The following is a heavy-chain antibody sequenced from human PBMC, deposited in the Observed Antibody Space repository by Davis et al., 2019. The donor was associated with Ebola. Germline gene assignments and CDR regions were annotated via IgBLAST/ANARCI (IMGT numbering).Heavy chain of an antibody. CDR3: ARGGVLWFGEPGSYYFDY. V-gene: IGHV1-46*01. CDR2: INPSGGST. CDR1: GYTFTSYY. D-gene: IGHD3-10*01. Sequence: ASVKVSCKASGYTFTSYYMHWVRQAPGQGLEWMGIINPSGGSTSYAQKFQGRVTMTRDTSISTAYMELSRLRSDDTAVYYCARGGVLWFGEPGSYYFDYWGQGTLVTVSS. J-gene: IGHJ4*02.